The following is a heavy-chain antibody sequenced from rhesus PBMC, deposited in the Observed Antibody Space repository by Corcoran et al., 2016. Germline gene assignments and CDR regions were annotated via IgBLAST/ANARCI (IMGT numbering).Heavy chain of an antibody. CDR1: GFAFTASGTG. Sequence: QVTLKESGPALVKATQTLPLTCTFSGFAFTASGTGGGWICQPPGKALEWLANIYWNDNKYYSTSLKSRLTISRDTSKNQIFLTMTDMDPLDTATYYCARVMGLYWYFELWGPGTPVTISS. V-gene: IGHV2-95*01. D-gene: IGHD1-44*01. CDR2: IYWNDNK. J-gene: IGHJ2*01. CDR3: ARVMGLYWYFEL.